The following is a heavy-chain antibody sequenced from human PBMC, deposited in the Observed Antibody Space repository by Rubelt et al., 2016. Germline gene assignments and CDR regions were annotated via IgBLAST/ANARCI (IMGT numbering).Heavy chain of an antibody. J-gene: IGHJ4*02. D-gene: IGHD4-17*01. CDR1: GGSFSGYY. V-gene: IGHV4-34*01. CDR2: KNHSGST. CDR3: AREMGGDYDY. Sequence: QVQLQPWGAGLLKPSETLSLTCAVYGGSFSGYYWSWIRHPPGKGLEWIWEKNHSGSTNYNPSLKVRATILVDTSTNQFSLKLGSVIAADTAVYYCAREMGGDYDYWGQGTLVTVSS.